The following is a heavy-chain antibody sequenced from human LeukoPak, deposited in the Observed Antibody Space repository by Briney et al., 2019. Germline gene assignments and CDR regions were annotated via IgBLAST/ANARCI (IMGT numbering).Heavy chain of an antibody. CDR1: GFTFSSYG. D-gene: IGHD2-2*01. Sequence: GRSLRLSCAASGFTFSSYGMHWVRQAPGKGLEWVAVISYDGSNKYYADSVKGRFTISRDNSKNTLYLQMYSLRAEDTAVYYCAKDGRGFAYCSSTSCYFDYWGQGTLVTVSS. CDR3: AKDGRGFAYCSSTSCYFDY. J-gene: IGHJ4*02. CDR2: ISYDGSNK. V-gene: IGHV3-30*18.